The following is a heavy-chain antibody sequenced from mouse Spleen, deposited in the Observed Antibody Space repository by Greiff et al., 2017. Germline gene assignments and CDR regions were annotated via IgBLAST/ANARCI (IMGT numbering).Heavy chain of an antibody. Sequence: VQLQQSGGGLVKPGGSLKLSCAASGFAFSSYDMSWVRQTPEKRLEWVAYISGGGDNTDYPDTVKGRFTISRDNAKNTLYLQMSSLKSEDTAMYYCGRHDGTLDYWGQGTTLTVSS. V-gene: IGHV5-12-1*01. CDR3: GRHDGTLDY. CDR2: ISGGGDNT. D-gene: IGHD2-3*01. J-gene: IGHJ2*01. CDR1: GFAFSSYD.